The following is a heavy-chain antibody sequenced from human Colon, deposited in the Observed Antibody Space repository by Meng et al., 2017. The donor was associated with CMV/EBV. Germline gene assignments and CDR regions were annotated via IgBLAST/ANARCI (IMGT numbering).Heavy chain of an antibody. J-gene: IGHJ6*02. V-gene: IGHV3-23*01. CDR2: VSGTGDNT. D-gene: IGHD3-16*01. Sequence: GGSLRLSCAASGFTFSSYAMSWVRQAPGKGLEWVSTVSGTGDNTYYADSVKGRFTISRDNSKNTVYLQMNSLRGEDTAVYYCAKMSGGGSQSLYYYFYGMDVWGQGTTVTVSS. CDR3: AKMSGGGSQSLYYYFYGMDV. CDR1: GFTFSSYA.